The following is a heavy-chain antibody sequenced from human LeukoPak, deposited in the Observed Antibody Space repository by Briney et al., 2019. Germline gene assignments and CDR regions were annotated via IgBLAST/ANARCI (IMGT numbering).Heavy chain of an antibody. V-gene: IGHV3-72*01. CDR1: GFAITDHH. CDR2: SQTTKPNSCTT. J-gene: IGHJ4*02. D-gene: IGHD3-16*01. CDR3: ARQPIYEAYFDF. Sequence: PGGSLRLSCAASGFAITDHHMDWVRQAPGKGMEWVGRSQTTKPNSCTTEYAASVKGRFTISRDNAENSLYLQMNSLRAEDTAVYYCARQPIYEAYFDFWGQGTLVTVSS.